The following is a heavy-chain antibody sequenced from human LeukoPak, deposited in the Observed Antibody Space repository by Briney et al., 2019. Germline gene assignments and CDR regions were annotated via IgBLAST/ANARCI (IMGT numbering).Heavy chain of an antibody. CDR3: ASANYYDSSGYLGDAFDS. D-gene: IGHD3-22*01. V-gene: IGHV5-51*01. CDR1: GYSFTSYW. J-gene: IGHJ3*02. Sequence: GESLKISCKGSGYSFTSYWIGWVRQMPGKGLELMGIIYPGDSDTRYSPSFQGQVTISADKSISTAYLQWSSLKASDTAMYYCASANYYDSSGYLGDAFDSWGQGTMVTVSS. CDR2: IYPGDSDT.